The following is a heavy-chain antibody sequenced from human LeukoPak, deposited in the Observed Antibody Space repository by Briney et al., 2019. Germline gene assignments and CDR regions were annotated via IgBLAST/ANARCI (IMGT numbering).Heavy chain of an antibody. V-gene: IGHV6-1*01. CDR3: ARDTRVRPRVAHFDY. Sequence: SQTLSLTCAISGDSVSSNSAAWHWIRQSPSRGLEWLGSTYYRSKWYNDYAVSVKSRITINPDTSKNQFSLQLNSVTPEDTAMYYCARDTRVRPRVAHFDYWGQGTLVTVSS. CDR1: GDSVSSNSAA. J-gene: IGHJ4*02. D-gene: IGHD2-2*01. CDR2: TYYRSKWYN.